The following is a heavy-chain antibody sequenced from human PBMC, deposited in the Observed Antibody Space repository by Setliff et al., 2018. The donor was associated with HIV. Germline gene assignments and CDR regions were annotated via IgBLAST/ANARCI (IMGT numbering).Heavy chain of an antibody. CDR3: AKQRYYDGNDGFDV. CDR2: ISGSGFA. V-gene: IGHV3-23*01. J-gene: IGHJ3*01. Sequence: GESLKISCAASGFIFSNYALSWVRQAPGRGLEYISAISGSGFAYYADSVKGRFIISRDNSKNTLFLQMDSLRAEDTALYYCAKQRYYDGNDGFDVWGQGTMVTVSS. D-gene: IGHD3-3*01. CDR1: GFIFSNYA.